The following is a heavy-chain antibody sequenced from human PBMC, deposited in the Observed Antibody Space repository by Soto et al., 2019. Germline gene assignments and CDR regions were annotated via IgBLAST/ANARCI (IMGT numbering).Heavy chain of an antibody. CDR1: GYIFTNYW. V-gene: IGHV5-51*01. Sequence: GGSLKISCKGSGYIFTNYWIGWVRQMPGKGLEWMGIIYPGDSDTKYSPSFQGQVTISADKSISTAYLQWSSLKASDTAMYYCASLSYYDSSSGFDHWGQGTLVTVS. D-gene: IGHD3-22*01. CDR3: ASLSYYDSSSGFDH. CDR2: IYPGDSDT. J-gene: IGHJ4*02.